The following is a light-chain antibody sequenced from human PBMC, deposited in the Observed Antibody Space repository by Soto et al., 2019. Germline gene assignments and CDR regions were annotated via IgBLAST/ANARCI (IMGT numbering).Light chain of an antibody. V-gene: IGLV2-8*01. CDR1: SSDVGAYNY. J-gene: IGLJ1*01. CDR3: CSFASSSTYV. CDR2: EVS. Sequence: QSVLTQPPSASGSPGQSVTISCTGTSSDVGAYNYVSWYQQHPGKAPKLMIYEVSKRPSGVPDRFSGSKSGNTASLTVSGLQAEDEADYYCCSFASSSTYVFGTGTKVTV.